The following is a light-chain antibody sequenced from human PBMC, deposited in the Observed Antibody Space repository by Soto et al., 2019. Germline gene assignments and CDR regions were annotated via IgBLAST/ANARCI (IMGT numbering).Light chain of an antibody. CDR1: QSLSNSF. CDR3: QQYGRLPLA. CDR2: GAS. J-gene: IGKJ4*01. Sequence: EILLTQSPGTLSLSPGDRATLSCRASQSLSNSFLAWYQQKPGQTPRLLISGASIRATDIPDRFSGSGSGTDFTITISRLETEDFAVYFCQQYGRLPLAFCGGTRVEIK. V-gene: IGKV3-20*01.